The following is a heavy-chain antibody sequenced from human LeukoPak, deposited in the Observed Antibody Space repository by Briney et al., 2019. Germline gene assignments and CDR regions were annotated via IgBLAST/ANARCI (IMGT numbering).Heavy chain of an antibody. Sequence: PSETLSLTCAVYGGSITGYYWSWIRQPPGKGLEWVGEIHYTGATSYNPSLKSRATISIDTSKNQVSLKLSSVTAADTAAYYCARGNILSGYCFDFWGQGALVTVSS. D-gene: IGHD3-9*01. V-gene: IGHV4-34*01. J-gene: IGHJ4*02. CDR1: GGSITGYY. CDR3: ARGNILSGYCFDF. CDR2: IHYTGAT.